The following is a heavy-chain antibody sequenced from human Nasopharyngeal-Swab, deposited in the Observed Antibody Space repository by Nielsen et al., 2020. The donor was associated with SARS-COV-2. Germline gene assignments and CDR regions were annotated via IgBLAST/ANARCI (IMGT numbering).Heavy chain of an antibody. D-gene: IGHD5-18*01. Sequence: GGSLRLSCTGSGFNFGDYALSWVRQAPGKGLEWIALIRTGANGGTTEYAASVAGRFTVSRDDSKTIAYLQMNSLRIEDTAVYYCTAQERYGYGFLYFDYWGRGTLVSVSS. CDR1: GFNFGDYA. J-gene: IGHJ4*02. CDR3: TAQERYGYGFLYFDY. CDR2: IRTGANGGTT. V-gene: IGHV3-49*04.